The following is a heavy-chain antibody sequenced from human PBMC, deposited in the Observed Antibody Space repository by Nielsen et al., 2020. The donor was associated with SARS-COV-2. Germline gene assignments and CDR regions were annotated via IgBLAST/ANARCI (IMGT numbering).Heavy chain of an antibody. CDR2: IYHSGST. J-gene: IGHJ4*02. V-gene: IGHV4-38-2*02. CDR3: ASRVFLDY. D-gene: IGHD3-10*01. CDR1: GYSISSGYY. Sequence: GSLRLTCTVSGYSISSGYYWGWTRQPPGKGLAWIGSIYHSGSTYYNPSHKSRVTMSVDTSKNQFSQRRSSVTAADTAVYYCASRVFLDYWGKGTLVTSPQ.